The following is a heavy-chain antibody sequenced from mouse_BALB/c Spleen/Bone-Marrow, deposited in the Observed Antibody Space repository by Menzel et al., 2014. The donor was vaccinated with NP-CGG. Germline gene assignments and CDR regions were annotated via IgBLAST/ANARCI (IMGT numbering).Heavy chain of an antibody. CDR2: IWGDGST. CDR3: AREGPYGNYAMDY. V-gene: IGHV2-6-7*01. D-gene: IGHD2-10*02. CDR1: GFSLTGYG. Sequence: QVQLQQSGPGLVAPSQSLSITCTVSGFSLTGYGVNWVRQPPGKGLEWLGMIWGDGSTDYNSALKSRLSISKDNSKSQVFLKRNSLQTDDTARYYCAREGPYGNYAMDYWGQGTSVTVSS. J-gene: IGHJ4*01.